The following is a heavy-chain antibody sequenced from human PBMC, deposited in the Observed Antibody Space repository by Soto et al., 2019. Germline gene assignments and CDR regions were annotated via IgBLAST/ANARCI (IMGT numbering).Heavy chain of an antibody. CDR1: GTSISSHNW. D-gene: IGHD1-7*01. CDR2: VFHSGST. Sequence: XATLSLTCVVSGTSISSHNWWSCVRQSPGQGWEWIGEVFHSGSTNYNPPLQSRVTMSIDNSRNQFSLTLNSVTAADTALYFCARGTTNGNWFDPWGQGILVTV. V-gene: IGHV4-4*01. J-gene: IGHJ5*02. CDR3: ARGTTNGNWFDP.